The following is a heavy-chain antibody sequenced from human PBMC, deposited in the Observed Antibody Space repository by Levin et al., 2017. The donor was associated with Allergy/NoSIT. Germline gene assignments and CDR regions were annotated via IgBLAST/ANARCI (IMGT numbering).Heavy chain of an antibody. J-gene: IGHJ6*02. V-gene: IGHV3-30-3*01. CDR1: GFTFSSYA. CDR2: ISYDGSNK. Sequence: GESLKISCAASGFTFSSYAMHWVRQAPGKGLEWVAVISYDGSNKYYADSVKGRFTISRDNSKNTLYLQMNSLRAEDTAVYYCARGRLRHYYGMDVWGQGTTVTVSS. CDR3: ARGRLRHYYGMDV. D-gene: IGHD4-17*01.